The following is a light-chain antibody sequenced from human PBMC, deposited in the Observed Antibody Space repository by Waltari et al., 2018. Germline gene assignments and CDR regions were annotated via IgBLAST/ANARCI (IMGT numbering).Light chain of an antibody. J-gene: IGKJ4*01. CDR2: GAS. CDR1: QSIRSN. V-gene: IGKV3-15*01. Sequence: EIVMTHSPGTLSVSPGERATLSCWASQSIRSNLALYQQKPGQAPRLLLYGASTRATGIPARCSGSGSCTDFTLLISSLQYEDVAVYYCQQYENWPPITFGGGTKVEIK. CDR3: QQYENWPPIT.